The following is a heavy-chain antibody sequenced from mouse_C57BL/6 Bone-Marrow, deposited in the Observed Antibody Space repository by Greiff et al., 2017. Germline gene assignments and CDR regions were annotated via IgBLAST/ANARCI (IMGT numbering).Heavy chain of an antibody. CDR2: INPSSGYT. V-gene: IGHV1-4*01. J-gene: IGHJ2*01. CDR3: AREGSGSSFLDY. CDR1: GYTFTSYT. Sequence: VKLMESGAELARPGASVKMSCKASGYTFTSYTMHWVKQRPGQGLEWIGYINPSSGYTKYNQKFKDKATLTADKSSSTAYMQLSSLTSEDSAVYYCAREGSGSSFLDYWGQGTTLTVSS. D-gene: IGHD1-1*01.